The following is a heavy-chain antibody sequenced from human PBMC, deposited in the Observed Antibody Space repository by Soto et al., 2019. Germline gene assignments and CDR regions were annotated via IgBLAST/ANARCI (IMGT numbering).Heavy chain of an antibody. CDR1: GFTFSDYY. Sequence: QVQLVESGGGLVKPGGSLRLSCAASGFTFSDYYMTWIRQAPGKGLEWVSYISGSGSLTYYADSVEGRFTISRHNAKNSLYLQMNSLGAEDTAVYYCARASLGGIITTARLFGYWGQGTLVSVSP. V-gene: IGHV3-11*01. J-gene: IGHJ4*02. D-gene: IGHD3-16*01. CDR2: ISGSGSLT. CDR3: ARASLGGIITTARLFGY.